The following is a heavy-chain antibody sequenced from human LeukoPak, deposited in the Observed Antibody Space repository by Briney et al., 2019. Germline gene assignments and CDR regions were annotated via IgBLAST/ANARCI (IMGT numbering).Heavy chain of an antibody. CDR1: GITLSNYA. CDR3: AKIHDYGPFTDY. Sequence: GGSLRLSCAASGITLSNYAMSWVRQAPGKGLEWVSTISRGGGATYYADSVKGRFTISTDNSKNTLFLQMDSLRAEDTALYYCAKIHDYGPFTDYWGQGTLVTVSS. V-gene: IGHV3-23*01. CDR2: ISRGGGAT. D-gene: IGHD4-17*01. J-gene: IGHJ4*02.